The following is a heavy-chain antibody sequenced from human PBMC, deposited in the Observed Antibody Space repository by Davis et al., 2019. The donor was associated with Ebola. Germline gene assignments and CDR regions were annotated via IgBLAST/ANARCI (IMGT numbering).Heavy chain of an antibody. CDR2: IYYSGST. J-gene: IGHJ6*03. CDR3: ARASLNFWSGYSMDV. D-gene: IGHD3-3*01. V-gene: IGHV4-59*11. Sequence: SETLSLTCTVSGGSISSHYWSWIRQPPGKGLEWIGYIYYSGSTNYNPSLKSRVTISVDTSKNQFSLNLNSVTAADTAVYYCARASLNFWSGYSMDVWGKGTTVTVSS. CDR1: GGSISSHY.